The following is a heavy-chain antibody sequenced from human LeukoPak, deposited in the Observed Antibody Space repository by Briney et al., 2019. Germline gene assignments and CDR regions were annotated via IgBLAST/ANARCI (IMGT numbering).Heavy chain of an antibody. Sequence: GGSLRLSCAASGFTFSDYYMSWIRQAPGKGLEWVSYISSSGSTIYYADSVKGRFTISRDNAKNSLYLQMNSLRAEDTAVYYCARDKVVTALVDAFDIWGQGTMVTVSS. CDR2: ISSSGSTI. D-gene: IGHD2-21*02. J-gene: IGHJ3*02. CDR1: GFTFSDYY. V-gene: IGHV3-11*04. CDR3: ARDKVVTALVDAFDI.